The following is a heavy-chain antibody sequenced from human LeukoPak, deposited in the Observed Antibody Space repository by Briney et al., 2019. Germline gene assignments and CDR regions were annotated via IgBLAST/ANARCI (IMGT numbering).Heavy chain of an antibody. CDR1: GYTFTGYH. CDR3: ARDGPAQMVDFDY. J-gene: IGHJ4*02. CDR2: IAPNSGGT. D-gene: IGHD3-10*01. Sequence: GASVKVSCKASGYTFTGYHMHWVRQAPGQGLEWMGWIAPNSGGTNYAQKFQGRVTMTRDTSVSTAYMELSRLRPDDTAVYYCARDGPAQMVDFDYWGQGTLVTVSS. V-gene: IGHV1-2*02.